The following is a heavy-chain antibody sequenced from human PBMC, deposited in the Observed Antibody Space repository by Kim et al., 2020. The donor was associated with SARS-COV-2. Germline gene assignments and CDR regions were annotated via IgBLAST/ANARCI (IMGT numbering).Heavy chain of an antibody. Sequence: SETLSLTCAVYGGSFSGYYWSWIRQPPGKGLEWIGEINHSGSTNYNPSLKSRVTISVDTSKNQFSLKLSSVTAADTAVYYCARGLGFKSLVAGVCGQGTT. CDR1: GGSFSGYY. CDR3: ARGLGFKSLVAGV. J-gene: IGHJ6*02. V-gene: IGHV4-34*01. D-gene: IGHD2-15*01. CDR2: INHSGST.